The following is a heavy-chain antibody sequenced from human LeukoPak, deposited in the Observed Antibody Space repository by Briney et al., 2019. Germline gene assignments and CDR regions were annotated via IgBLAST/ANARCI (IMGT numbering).Heavy chain of an antibody. J-gene: IGHJ4*02. CDR1: GFTFSSYA. Sequence: PGGSLRLSRAASGFTFSSYAMSWVRQAPGKGLEWVSAISGSGGSTYYADSVKGRFTISRDNSRNTLYLQMNSLRAEDTAVYYCAKDAEYYDSSGYWGLNYFDYWGQGTLVTVSS. CDR2: ISGSGGST. CDR3: AKDAEYYDSSGYWGLNYFDY. D-gene: IGHD3-22*01. V-gene: IGHV3-23*01.